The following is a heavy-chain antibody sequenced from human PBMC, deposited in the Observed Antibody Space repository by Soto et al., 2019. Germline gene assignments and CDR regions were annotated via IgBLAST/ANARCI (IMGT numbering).Heavy chain of an antibody. V-gene: IGHV5-10-1*01. Sequence: PGEPLNISSRGVVTNSGIGWGRQTPGKSLEWMGRIDPSDSYTNYSPSFQGQVPISADKSISTAYLQWVTLKHSDTAMYYCVYYYDSRGPLCIRYGMAVWGHGSTVTV. CDR3: VYYYDSRGPLCIRYGMAV. D-gene: IGHD3-22*01. CDR2: IDPSDSYT. CDR1: VTNSG. J-gene: IGHJ6*02.